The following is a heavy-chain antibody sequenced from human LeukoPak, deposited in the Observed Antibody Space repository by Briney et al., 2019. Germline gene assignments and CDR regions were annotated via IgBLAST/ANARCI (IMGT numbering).Heavy chain of an antibody. Sequence: GGSLRLSCAASGFTFSSYAMSWVRQAPGKGLEWVSAISGSGGSTYYADSVKGRFTISRDNSKNTLYLQMNSLRAEDTAVYYCAKDPGIQLWLPWFDPWGQGTLVTVSS. V-gene: IGHV3-23*01. CDR2: ISGSGGST. D-gene: IGHD5-18*01. CDR3: AKDPGIQLWLPWFDP. J-gene: IGHJ5*02. CDR1: GFTFSSYA.